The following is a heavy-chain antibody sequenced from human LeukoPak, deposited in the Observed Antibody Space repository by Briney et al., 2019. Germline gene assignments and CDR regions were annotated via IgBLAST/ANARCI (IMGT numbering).Heavy chain of an antibody. D-gene: IGHD2-2*01. CDR1: GYSISSGYY. CDR2: IYHSGST. CDR3: ARLPPRRTRDIVVVPAAVVDY. J-gene: IGHJ4*02. Sequence: SETLSLTCAVSGYSISSGYYWGWIRQPPGKGLEWIGSIYHSGSTYYNPSLKSRVTISVGTSKNQFPLKLSSVTAADTAVYYCARLPPRRTRDIVVVPAAVVDYWGQGTLVTVSS. V-gene: IGHV4-38-2*01.